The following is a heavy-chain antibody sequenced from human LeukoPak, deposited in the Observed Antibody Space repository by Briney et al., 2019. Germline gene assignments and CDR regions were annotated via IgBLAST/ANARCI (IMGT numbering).Heavy chain of an antibody. CDR2: ISPSGDIT. J-gene: IGHJ6*03. CDR3: AKSYMDV. V-gene: IGHV3-23*01. Sequence: GGSLRLSCAGSGFSFSSHGMNWVRQAPGKGLEWVSGISPSGDITYYTDSVRGRFTISRDNFKNTLYLQMNSLRAEDTAVYYCAKSYMDVWGKGTTVTISS. CDR1: GFSFSSHG.